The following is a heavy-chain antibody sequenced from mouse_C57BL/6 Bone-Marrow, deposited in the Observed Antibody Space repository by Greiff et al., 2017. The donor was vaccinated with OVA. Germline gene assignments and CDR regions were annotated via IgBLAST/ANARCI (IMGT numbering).Heavy chain of an antibody. Sequence: EVQLQQSGPELVKPGASVKISCKASGYTFTDYYMNWVKQSHGKSLEWIGDINPNNGGTSYNQKFKGKATLTVDKSSSTAYRELRRLTSEDSAVDYGARALDYYGSSDGDFGVWGTGTTVTVSS. CDR2: INPNNGGT. D-gene: IGHD1-1*01. V-gene: IGHV1-26*01. J-gene: IGHJ1*03. CDR3: ARALDYYGSSDGDFGV. CDR1: GYTFTDYY.